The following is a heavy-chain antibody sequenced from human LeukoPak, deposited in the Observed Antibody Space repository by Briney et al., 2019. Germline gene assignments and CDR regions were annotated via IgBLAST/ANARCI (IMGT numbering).Heavy chain of an antibody. CDR1: GGSFSAYY. Sequence: SETLSLTCAVFGGSFSAYYWNWIRQPPGKGLERIGEINHSGSTNYNPSLKGRVTISVDTSKNQFSLKLNSVTAADTAVYYCARRTYGDYMSYWGQGTLVTVSS. CDR3: ARRTYGDYMSY. CDR2: INHSGST. V-gene: IGHV4-34*01. D-gene: IGHD4-17*01. J-gene: IGHJ4*02.